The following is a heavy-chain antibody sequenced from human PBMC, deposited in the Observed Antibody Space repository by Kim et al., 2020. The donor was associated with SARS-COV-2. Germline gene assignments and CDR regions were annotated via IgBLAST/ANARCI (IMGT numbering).Heavy chain of an antibody. CDR3: GDGYNPVN. CDR1: GFTFSSYA. V-gene: IGHV3-23*03. Sequence: GGSLRLSCAASGFTFSSYAMSWVRQAPGKGLEWVSTIYTGDSSTYYADSVKDRFTISKDNSKKTLYLQMNSLRAEDTAVYYCGDGYNPVNWGQGTLVTVSS. J-gene: IGHJ4*02. D-gene: IGHD5-12*01. CDR2: IYTGDSST.